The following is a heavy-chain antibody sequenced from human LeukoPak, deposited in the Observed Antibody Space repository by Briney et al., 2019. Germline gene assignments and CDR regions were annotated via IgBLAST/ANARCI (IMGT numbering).Heavy chain of an antibody. CDR1: GYTFISYG. CDR2: ISAYNGNT. CDR3: ARSGPGNYDILTGYYIDYFDY. D-gene: IGHD3-9*01. Sequence: ASVKVSCKASGYTFISYGISWVRQAPGQGLEWMGCISAYNGNTNYAQKLQGRVTMTTDTSTSTAHMELRSLRSDDTAVYYCARSGPGNYDILTGYYIDYFDYWGQGTLVTVSS. V-gene: IGHV1-18*01. J-gene: IGHJ4*02.